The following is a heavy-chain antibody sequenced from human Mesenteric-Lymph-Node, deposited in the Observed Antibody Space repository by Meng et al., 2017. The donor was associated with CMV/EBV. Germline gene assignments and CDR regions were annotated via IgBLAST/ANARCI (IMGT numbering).Heavy chain of an antibody. D-gene: IGHD4-11*01. CDR1: GGSVSSGSYY. CDR3: VKALTLTRPVDNDAFDV. V-gene: IGHV3-30*02. CDR2: IRNDGTHQ. Sequence: GGSLRLSCTVSGGSVSSGSYYWSWIRQAPGKGLEWVAFIRNDGTHQSYGDSVKGRFTISRDNSNNTLYLQMNSLRPEDTALVYCVKALTLTRPVDNDAFDVWGQGTMVTVSS. J-gene: IGHJ3*01.